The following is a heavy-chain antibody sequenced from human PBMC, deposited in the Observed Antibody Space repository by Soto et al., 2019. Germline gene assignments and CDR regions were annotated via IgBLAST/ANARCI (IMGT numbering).Heavy chain of an antibody. CDR3: ARSVPTEDGSH. D-gene: IGHD3-10*01. CDR1: GFTFSSYS. J-gene: IGHJ1*01. Sequence: EVQLVESGGGLVQPGGSLRLSCAASGFTFSSYSMNWVRQAPGKGLEWVSYISSSSSTIYYADSVKGRFTISRDNAKISLYLQRNSLRAEDTAVYAWARSVPTEDGSHWGQGTLVTVSS. CDR2: ISSSSSTI. V-gene: IGHV3-48*01.